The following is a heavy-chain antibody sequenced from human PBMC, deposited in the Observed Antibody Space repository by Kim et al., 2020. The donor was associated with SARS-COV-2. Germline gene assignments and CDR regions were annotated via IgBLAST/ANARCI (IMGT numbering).Heavy chain of an antibody. V-gene: IGHV3-23*01. D-gene: IGHD2-2*01. CDR2: ISGSGGST. J-gene: IGHJ6*02. Sequence: GGSLRLSCAASGFTFSSYAMSWVRQAPGKGLEWVSAISGSGGSTYYADSVKGRFTISRDNSKNTLYLQMNSLRAEDTAVYYCAKGGDIVVVPAATHPYPYYYYGMDVWGQGTTVTVSS. CDR1: GFTFSSYA. CDR3: AKGGDIVVVPAATHPYPYYYYGMDV.